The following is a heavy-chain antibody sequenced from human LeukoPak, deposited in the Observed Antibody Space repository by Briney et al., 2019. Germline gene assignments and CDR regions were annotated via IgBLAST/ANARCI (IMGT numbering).Heavy chain of an antibody. CDR2: ISSSSYI. J-gene: IGHJ4*02. CDR1: GFTFSSYS. V-gene: IGHV3-21*01. D-gene: IGHD1-26*01. Sequence: GGSLRLSCAASGFTFSSYSMNWVRQAPGKGLEWVSSISSSSYIYYADSVKGRFTISRDNAKNSLYLQMNSLGAEDTAVYYCARDMEKWELLIYFDYWGQGTLVTVSS. CDR3: ARDMEKWELLIYFDY.